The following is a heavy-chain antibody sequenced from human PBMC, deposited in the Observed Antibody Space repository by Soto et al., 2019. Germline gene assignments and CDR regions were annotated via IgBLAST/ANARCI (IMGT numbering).Heavy chain of an antibody. D-gene: IGHD6-19*01. Sequence: EVQLVESGGGLVKPGGSLRLSCAASGFTFSSYSLNWVRQAPGKGLEWVSSISSSSSYIYYADSVKGRFTISRDNAKNSLYLQMNSLRGEDTAVYYCAREFKKWLKRYYFDYWGQGTLVTVSS. V-gene: IGHV3-21*01. J-gene: IGHJ4*02. CDR2: ISSSSSYI. CDR1: GFTFSSYS. CDR3: AREFKKWLKRYYFDY.